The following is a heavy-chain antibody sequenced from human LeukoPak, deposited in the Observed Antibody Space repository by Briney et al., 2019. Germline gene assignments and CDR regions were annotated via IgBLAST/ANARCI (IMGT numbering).Heavy chain of an antibody. CDR1: GYTFTSYD. Sequence: WASVKVSCKASGYTFTSYDINWVRQATGQGLEWMGWMNPNSGNTGYAQKFQGRVTMTRNTSISTAYMELSSLRSEDTAVYYCERLAMEAYAFDIWGQGTMVTVSS. D-gene: IGHD6-19*01. V-gene: IGHV1-8*01. CDR2: MNPNSGNT. CDR3: ERLAMEAYAFDI. J-gene: IGHJ3*02.